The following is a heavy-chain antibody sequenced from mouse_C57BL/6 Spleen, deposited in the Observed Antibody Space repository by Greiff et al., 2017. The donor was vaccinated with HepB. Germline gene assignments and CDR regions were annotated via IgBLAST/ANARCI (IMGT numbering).Heavy chain of an antibody. J-gene: IGHJ3*01. Sequence: VQLQQSGPELVKPGASVKISCKASGYSFTSYYIHWVKQRPGQGLEWIGWIYPGSGNTKYNEKFKGKATLTADTSSSTAYMQLISLTSEDAAVYYCARDDGYYRGFAYWGQGTLVTVSA. CDR3: ARDDGYYRGFAY. CDR1: GYSFTSYY. CDR2: IYPGSGNT. D-gene: IGHD2-3*01. V-gene: IGHV1-66*01.